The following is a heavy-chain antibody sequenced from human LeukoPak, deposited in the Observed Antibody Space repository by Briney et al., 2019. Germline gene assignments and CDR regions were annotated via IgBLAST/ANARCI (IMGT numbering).Heavy chain of an antibody. CDR3: ARLDYGGNSVYFDY. J-gene: IGHJ4*02. Sequence: PSQTLSLTCTVSGGSISSGGYYWSWIRQHPGKGLEWIGYIYYSGSTYYNPSLKSRVTISVDTSKNQFSLKLSSVTAADTAVYYCARLDYGGNSVYFDYWGQGTLVTVSS. CDR2: IYYSGST. CDR1: GGSISSGGYY. D-gene: IGHD4-23*01. V-gene: IGHV4-31*03.